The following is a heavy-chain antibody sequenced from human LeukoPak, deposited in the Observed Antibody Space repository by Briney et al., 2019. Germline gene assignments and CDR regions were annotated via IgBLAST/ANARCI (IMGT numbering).Heavy chain of an antibody. Sequence: GGSLRFSCAASGFRFSDFTMTWVRQAPGKGPEWVSAIGGRGGSTYYADSLGGRFIISRDNSKDMVYLQMNSLKVEDTATYYCGKEGGAWGQGTKVTVSS. V-gene: IGHV3-23*01. CDR3: GKEGGA. D-gene: IGHD3-16*01. J-gene: IGHJ5*02. CDR1: GFRFSDFT. CDR2: IGGRGGST.